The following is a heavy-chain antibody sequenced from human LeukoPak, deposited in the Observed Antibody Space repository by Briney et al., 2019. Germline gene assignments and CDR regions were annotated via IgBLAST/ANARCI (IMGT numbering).Heavy chain of an antibody. CDR2: ISSSGITT. V-gene: IGHV3-23*01. J-gene: IGHJ4*02. CDR3: AKTGLYSSASRGYFDY. D-gene: IGHD3-22*01. CDR1: GFTLSNYV. Sequence: PGGSLRLSCAASGFTLSNYVMGWVPQPPGGGVQWVLVISSSGITTYYARSVKGRFTISRDNSKSTLYLQMNNLRAEDTAIYYCAKTGLYSSASRGYFDYWGQGTLVTVSS.